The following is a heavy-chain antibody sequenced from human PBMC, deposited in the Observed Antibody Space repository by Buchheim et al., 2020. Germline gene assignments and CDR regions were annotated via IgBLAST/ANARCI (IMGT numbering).Heavy chain of an antibody. CDR2: ISGSGGST. CDR3: AKVGSSGYFDY. V-gene: IGHV3-23*04. CDR1: GFTFSSYV. Sequence: VHLVESGGGVVQPGRSLRLSCAASGFTFSSYVMNWVRQAPGKGLEWVSGISGSGGSTYYADSVKGRFTISRDNSKNTLYLLMYSLRAEDTAVYYCAKVGSSGYFDYWGQGTL. J-gene: IGHJ4*02. D-gene: IGHD6-6*01.